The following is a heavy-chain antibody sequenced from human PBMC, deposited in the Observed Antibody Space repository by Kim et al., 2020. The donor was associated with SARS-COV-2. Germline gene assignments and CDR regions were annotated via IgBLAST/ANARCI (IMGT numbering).Heavy chain of an antibody. J-gene: IGHJ5*02. V-gene: IGHV4-39*01. CDR3: ARLAWTADLSWFDP. D-gene: IGHD1-1*01. Sequence: NPSLKSRVTISVDTSKNQFSLKLSSVTAADTAVYYCARLAWTADLSWFDPWGQGTLVTVSS.